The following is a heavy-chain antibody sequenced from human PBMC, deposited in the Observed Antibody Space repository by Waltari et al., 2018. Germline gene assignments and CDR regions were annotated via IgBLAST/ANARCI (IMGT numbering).Heavy chain of an antibody. CDR3: ASGIIGATDH. V-gene: IGHV3-66*02. CDR1: GFTVSRNY. Sequence: EVQVVESGGGLVQPGESLTLSCAVSGFTVSRNYMNWVRQAPGKRLEWISVIIIGGDTYYADSVRGRFTISRDSSKNTLYLQMNSLRSDDTAVYYCASGIIGATDHWGQGTLVTVSS. CDR2: IIIGGDT. D-gene: IGHD3-3*01. J-gene: IGHJ4*02.